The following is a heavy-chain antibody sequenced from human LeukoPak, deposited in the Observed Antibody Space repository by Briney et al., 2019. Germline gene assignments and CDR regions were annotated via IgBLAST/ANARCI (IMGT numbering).Heavy chain of an antibody. V-gene: IGHV1-18*01. CDR1: GGTFSSYA. D-gene: IGHD5-18*01. CDR2: ISAYTGST. J-gene: IGHJ4*02. CDR3: ARGGYSYGYMGYSDY. Sequence: ASVKVSCKASGGTFSSYAISWVRQAPGQRLEWMGWISAYTGSTNYAQRLQGRVTMTTDTSTSTAYMEMRSLRSDDTAVYYCARGGYSYGYMGYSDYWGQGTLVTVSS.